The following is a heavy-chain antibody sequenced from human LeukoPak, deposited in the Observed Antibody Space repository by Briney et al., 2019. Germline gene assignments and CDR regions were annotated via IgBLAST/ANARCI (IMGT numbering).Heavy chain of an antibody. CDR3: SRGVASRFYL. CDR1: GFNFGEYA. V-gene: IGHV3-49*04. J-gene: IGHJ4*02. CDR2: IRDKRYGEAT. Sequence: PGGSLRLSCIASGFNFGEYAMSWVRQAPGKGLEWVGFIRDKRYGEATKYAASVKGRFTFSRDDSKSIVSLQMSSLITEDTAVSYYSRGVASRFYLGGQGKVVIVS. D-gene: IGHD3-16*01.